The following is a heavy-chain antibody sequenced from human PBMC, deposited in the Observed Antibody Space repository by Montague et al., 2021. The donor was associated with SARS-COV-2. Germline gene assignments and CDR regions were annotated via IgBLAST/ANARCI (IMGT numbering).Heavy chain of an antibody. CDR3: AHKLSIAAAGGSGPYFDY. CDR2: IYCDDDK. D-gene: IGHD6-13*01. J-gene: IGHJ4*02. Sequence: PALVKPTQTLTLTCTFSGFSLSTSGVGVGWIRQPPGKALEWLALIYCDDDKRYSPSLKGRLTITKDTSKNQVVLTMTNMDPVDTATYYCAHKLSIAAAGGSGPYFDYWGQGTLVTVSS. V-gene: IGHV2-5*02. CDR1: GFSLSTSGVG.